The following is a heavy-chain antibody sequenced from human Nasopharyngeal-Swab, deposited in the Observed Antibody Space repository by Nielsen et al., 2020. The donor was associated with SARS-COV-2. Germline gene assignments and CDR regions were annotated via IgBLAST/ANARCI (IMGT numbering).Heavy chain of an antibody. CDR2: ISSSGSTI. D-gene: IGHD3-10*01. J-gene: IGHJ4*02. CDR1: GFTFSSYE. V-gene: IGHV3-48*03. Sequence: GESLKISCAASGFTFSSYEMNWVRRAPGKGLEWVSYISSSGSTIYYADSVKGRFTISRDNAKNSLYLQMNSLRAEDTAVYYCARERGAGTRKGYFDYWGQGTLVTVSS. CDR3: ARERGAGTRKGYFDY.